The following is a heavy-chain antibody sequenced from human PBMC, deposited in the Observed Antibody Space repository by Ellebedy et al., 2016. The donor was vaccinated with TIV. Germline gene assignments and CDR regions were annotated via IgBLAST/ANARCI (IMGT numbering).Heavy chain of an antibody. Sequence: MPSETLSLTCTVSGGSIGSFYWSWIRQPPGKGLEWIGYLYYNGNTNYNPSLKSRFTMSVDTSENHFSLKLSSVTAADTAVYYCARPGADGGNAFDIWGQGTMITVSS. CDR1: GGSIGSFY. CDR2: LYYNGNT. V-gene: IGHV4-59*08. CDR3: ARPGADGGNAFDI. J-gene: IGHJ3*02. D-gene: IGHD3-10*01.